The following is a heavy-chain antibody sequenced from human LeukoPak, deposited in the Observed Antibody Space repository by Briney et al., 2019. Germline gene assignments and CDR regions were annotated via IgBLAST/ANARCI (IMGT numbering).Heavy chain of an antibody. CDR3: AKVPGMVWELLEYYFDY. D-gene: IGHD1-26*01. V-gene: IGHV3-23*01. CDR2: ISGSVGST. CDR1: GFTFSSYG. Sequence: GGSLRLSCAASGFTFSSYGMSWVRQAPGKGLELVSAISGSVGSTYYADSVKGRCTISRDNSKNTLYLQMNSLIAEDTAVYYCAKVPGMVWELLEYYFDYWGQGTLVTVSS. J-gene: IGHJ4*02.